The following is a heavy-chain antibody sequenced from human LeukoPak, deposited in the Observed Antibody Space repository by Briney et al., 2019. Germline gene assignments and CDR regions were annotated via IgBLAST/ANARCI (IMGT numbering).Heavy chain of an antibody. V-gene: IGHV4-34*01. CDR1: GGSFSGYY. CDR2: INHSGST. J-gene: IGHJ3*02. CDR3: ARGFAPPDSSASGAFDI. Sequence: SETLSLTCAVYGGSFSGYYWSWIRQPPGKGLEWIGEINHSGSTNYNPSPKSRVTISVDTSKNQFSLKLSSVTAADTAVYYCARGFAPPDSSASGAFDIWGQGTMVTVSS. D-gene: IGHD3-22*01.